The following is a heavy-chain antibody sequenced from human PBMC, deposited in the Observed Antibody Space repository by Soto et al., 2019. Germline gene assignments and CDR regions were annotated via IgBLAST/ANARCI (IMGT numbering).Heavy chain of an antibody. V-gene: IGHV4-59*01. J-gene: IGHJ4*02. D-gene: IGHD6-13*01. CDR1: GGSISSYY. Sequence: QVQLQESGPGLVKPSETLSLTCTVSGGSISSYYWSWIRQPPGKGLEWIGYIYYSGSTNYNPSLKSRVTISVDTSKNQFSLKLSSVTAADTAVYYCASLGYSSSWIFDYWGQGPLVTVSS. CDR2: IYYSGST. CDR3: ASLGYSSSWIFDY.